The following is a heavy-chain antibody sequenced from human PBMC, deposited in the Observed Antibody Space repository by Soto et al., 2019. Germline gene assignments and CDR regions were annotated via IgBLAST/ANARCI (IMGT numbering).Heavy chain of an antibody. V-gene: IGHV1-2*02. J-gene: IGHJ5*02. CDR2: INPNSGGT. D-gene: IGHD3-22*01. Sequence: ASVKVSCKASGYTFTGYHMHWVRQAPGQGLEWMGWINPNSGGTKYAQKFQGRVTMTRDTSISTAYMELSRLRNDDTAVYYCARGGTPVVAIEGWFDHWGQGTLVTVSS. CDR1: GYTFTGYH. CDR3: ARGGTPVVAIEGWFDH.